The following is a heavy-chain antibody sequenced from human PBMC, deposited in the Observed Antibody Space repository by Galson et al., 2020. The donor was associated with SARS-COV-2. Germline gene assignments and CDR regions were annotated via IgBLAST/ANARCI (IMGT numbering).Heavy chain of an antibody. Sequence: GESLMISCAASGFAVGDTYMSWIRQAPGKGLEWVALLYTGGSASYTASVKGRFTISRDNSKNSLYLHMNSLRLEDTAVYYCARDPYSGGWTNYYYFGMDVWGQGTTVTVSS. J-gene: IGHJ6*02. CDR1: GFAVGDTY. CDR2: LYTGGSA. V-gene: IGHV3-53*01. CDR3: ARDPYSGGWTNYYYFGMDV. D-gene: IGHD6-19*01.